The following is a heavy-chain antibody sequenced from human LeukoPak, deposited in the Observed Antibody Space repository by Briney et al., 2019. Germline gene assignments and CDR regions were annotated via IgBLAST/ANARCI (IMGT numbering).Heavy chain of an antibody. V-gene: IGHV4-59*01. CDR2: IYYSGST. J-gene: IGHJ4*02. Sequence: PSETLSLTCTVSGGSISSYYWSWIRQPPGKGLEWIGYIYYSGSTNYNPSLKSRVTISVDTSKNQFSLKLSSVTAADTAMYYCARANYYGSSGYYAPFDYWGQGTLDTVSS. CDR1: GGSISSYY. D-gene: IGHD3-22*01. CDR3: ARANYYGSSGYYAPFDY.